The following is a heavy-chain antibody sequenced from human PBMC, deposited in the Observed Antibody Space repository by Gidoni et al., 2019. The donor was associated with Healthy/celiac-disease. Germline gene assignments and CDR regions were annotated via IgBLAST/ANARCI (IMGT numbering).Heavy chain of an antibody. V-gene: IGHV3-33*01. CDR3: ARSLSGLGPYYYYGMDV. D-gene: IGHD1-26*01. J-gene: IGHJ6*02. CDR2: IRYDGSNK. CDR1: GFTFSSYG. Sequence: QVQLVESGGGVVQPGRSLRLSCAASGFTFSSYGMHWVRQAPGKGLERVAVIRYDGSNKYYADSVNGRFTISRDNSKNTLYLQMNSLRAEDTAVYYCARSLSGLGPYYYYGMDVWGQGTTVTVSS.